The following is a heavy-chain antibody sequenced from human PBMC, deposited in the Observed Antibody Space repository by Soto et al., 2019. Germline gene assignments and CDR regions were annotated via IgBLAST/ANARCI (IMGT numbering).Heavy chain of an antibody. D-gene: IGHD3-9*01. CDR3: ARNDILTGYGDAYYYYGMDV. CDR2: IIPIFGTA. V-gene: IGHV1-69*13. Sequence: GASVKVSCKASGGTFSSYAISWVRQAPGQGLGWMGGIIPIFGTANYAQKFQGRVTITADESTSTAYMELSSLRSEDTAVYYCARNDILTGYGDAYYYYGMDVWGQGTTVTVSS. J-gene: IGHJ6*02. CDR1: GGTFSSYA.